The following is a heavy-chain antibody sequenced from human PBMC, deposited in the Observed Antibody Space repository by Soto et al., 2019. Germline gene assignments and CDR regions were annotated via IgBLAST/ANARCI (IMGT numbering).Heavy chain of an antibody. V-gene: IGHV1-69*01. J-gene: IGHJ5*02. Sequence: QVQLVQSGAEVKKPGSSVKVSCKASGGTFSSYTINWVRQVPGQELEWMGGIIPIFGTTDYAQKFQGRVTITADEATSTAYMELSSLRSEDTAMYYCARGDLRSNWFDPWGQGTLVTVSS. CDR3: ARGDLRSNWFDP. CDR1: GGTFSSYT. CDR2: IIPIFGTT.